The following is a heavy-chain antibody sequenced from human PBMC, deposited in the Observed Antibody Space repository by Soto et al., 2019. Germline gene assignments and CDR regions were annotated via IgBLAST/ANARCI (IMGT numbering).Heavy chain of an antibody. Sequence: QVQLQESGPGLVKPSQTLSLTCTVSGGSISSAAYYWSWIRQHPGKSLEWIGYISHSGRTYYTPSLKSRVIISADTSKNQFSLNLTSVTAADTAVYYCAREYTYGSTFFDCWGQGALVTVSS. D-gene: IGHD5-18*01. J-gene: IGHJ4*02. V-gene: IGHV4-31*03. CDR3: AREYTYGSTFFDC. CDR1: GGSISSAAYY. CDR2: ISHSGRT.